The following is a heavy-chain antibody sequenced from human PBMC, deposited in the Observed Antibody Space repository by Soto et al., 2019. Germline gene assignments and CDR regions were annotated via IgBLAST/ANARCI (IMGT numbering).Heavy chain of an antibody. CDR2: ISGSGGST. CDR1: GFTFSSYA. D-gene: IGHD6-19*01. CDR3: AKDRLEQWLERDY. Sequence: GGSLRLSCAASGFTFSSYAMSWVRQAPGKGLEWVSAISGSGGSTYYADSVKGRFIISRDNSKNTLYLQMNSLRAEDTAVYYCAKDRLEQWLERDYWGQGTLVTVSS. J-gene: IGHJ4*02. V-gene: IGHV3-23*01.